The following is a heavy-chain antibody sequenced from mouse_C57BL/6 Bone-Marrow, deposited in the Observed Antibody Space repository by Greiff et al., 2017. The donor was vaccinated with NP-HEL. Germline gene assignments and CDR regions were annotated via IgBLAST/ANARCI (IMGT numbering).Heavy chain of an antibody. J-gene: IGHJ3*01. D-gene: IGHD2-4*01. CDR2: IDPSDSYT. CDR1: GYTFTSYW. V-gene: IGHV1-69*01. Sequence: QVHVKQPGAELVMPGASVKLSCKASGYTFTSYWMHWVKQRPGQGLEWIGEIDPSDSYTNYNQKFKGKSTLTVDKSSSTAYMQLSSLTSEDSAVYYCARSPYDYDGAYWGQGTLVTVSA. CDR3: ARSPYDYDGAY.